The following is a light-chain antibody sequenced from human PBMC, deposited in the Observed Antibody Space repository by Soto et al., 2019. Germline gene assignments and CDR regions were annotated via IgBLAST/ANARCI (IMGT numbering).Light chain of an antibody. J-gene: IGLJ1*01. CDR2: ERT. Sequence: QSALTQPASVSGSAGQSITISCTGTTSFAGTYNFVSWYQRHPAKATQVLIYERTKRPSGVSNRFPGSTSASTASLTISGLQTDDEADYYCCSYVGASIYVFGTGTKVTVL. V-gene: IGLV2-23*01. CDR1: TSFAGTYNF. CDR3: CSYVGASIYV.